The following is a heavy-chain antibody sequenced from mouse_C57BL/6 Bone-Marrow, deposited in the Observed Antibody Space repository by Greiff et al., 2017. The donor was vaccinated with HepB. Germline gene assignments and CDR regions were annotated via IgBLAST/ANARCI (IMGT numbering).Heavy chain of an antibody. CDR3: ARAHPSDYYVSHYFDY. CDR2: IYPGDGDT. Sequence: VQVVESGAELVKPGASVKISCKASGYAFSSYWMNWVKQRPGKGLEWIGQIYPGDGDTNYNGKFKGKATLSADKSSSTAYMQLSSLTSEDSAVYFCARAHPSDYYVSHYFDYWGQGTSLTVSS. D-gene: IGHD1-1*01. J-gene: IGHJ2*02. V-gene: IGHV1-80*01. CDR1: GYAFSSYW.